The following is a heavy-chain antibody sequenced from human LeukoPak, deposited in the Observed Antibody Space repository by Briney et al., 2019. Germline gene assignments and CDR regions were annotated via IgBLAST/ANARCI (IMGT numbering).Heavy chain of an antibody. V-gene: IGHV3-9*01. J-gene: IGHJ4*02. CDR2: ISWNSGSI. CDR1: GFTFDDYA. Sequence: PGGSLRLSRAASGFTFDDYAMHWVRQAPGKGLEWVSGISWNSGSIGYADSVKGRFTISRDNAKNSLYLQMNSLRAEDTALYYCAKGYGGVMTEFDYWGQGTLVTVSS. CDR3: AKGYGGVMTEFDY. D-gene: IGHD3-16*01.